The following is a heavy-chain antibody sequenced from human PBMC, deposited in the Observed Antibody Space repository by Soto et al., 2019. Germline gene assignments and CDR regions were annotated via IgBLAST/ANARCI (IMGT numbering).Heavy chain of an antibody. CDR1: GYTFTSYD. CDR2: MNPNSGNT. CDR3: ARGSCSGGSCYYIPPYYYYYMDV. Sequence: ASVKVSCKASGYTFTSYDINWVRQATGQGLEWMGWMNPNSGNTGYAQKFQGRVTMTRNTSISTAYMELSSLRSEDTAVYYCARGSCSGGSCYYIPPYYYYYMDVWGKGTTVTVSS. V-gene: IGHV1-8*01. D-gene: IGHD2-15*01. J-gene: IGHJ6*03.